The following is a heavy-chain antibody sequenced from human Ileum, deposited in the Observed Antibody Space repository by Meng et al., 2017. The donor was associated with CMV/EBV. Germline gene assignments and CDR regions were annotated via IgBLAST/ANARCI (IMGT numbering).Heavy chain of an antibody. CDR1: GFTFSTYS. D-gene: IGHD3-3*01. Sequence: GESLKISCAVSGFTFSTYSMNWVRQAPGRGLEWVSYISSSSSTIYYADSVKGRFTISRDNAKSSLYLQMNSLRDEDTAVYYCARILEGYDYWGLGTLVTVSS. J-gene: IGHJ4*02. CDR2: ISSSSSTI. V-gene: IGHV3-48*02. CDR3: ARILEGYDY.